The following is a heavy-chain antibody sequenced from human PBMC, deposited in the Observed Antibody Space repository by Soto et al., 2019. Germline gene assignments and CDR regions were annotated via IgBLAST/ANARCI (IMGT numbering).Heavy chain of an antibody. CDR2: IYYSGST. D-gene: IGHD3-3*01. CDR3: ARDHRFLEWTWFDP. V-gene: IGHV4-59*01. Sequence: PSETLSLTCPVSGGSISSYYWSWIRQPPGKGLEWIGYIYYSGSTNYNPSLKGRVTISVDTSKNQFSLKLSSVTAADTAVYYCARDHRFLEWTWFDPWGQGTLVTVSS. CDR1: GGSISSYY. J-gene: IGHJ5*02.